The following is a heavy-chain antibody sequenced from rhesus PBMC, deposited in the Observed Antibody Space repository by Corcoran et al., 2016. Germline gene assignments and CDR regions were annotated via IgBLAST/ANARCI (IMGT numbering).Heavy chain of an antibody. V-gene: IGHV4-73*01. CDR3: ARGIQTPIRGALDV. Sequence: QVQLQQWGEGLVTPSETLSLTCAVYGGSISVYYYLSWIRQAPGKGLEWIGYIYGNSANTNDNPSLKNRVTISKDTSKKQFSLKLSSVTAADTAVYYCARGIQTPIRGALDVWGRGVLVTVSS. CDR1: GGSISVYYY. D-gene: IGHD4-23*01. CDR2: IYGNSANT. J-gene: IGHJ5-2*02.